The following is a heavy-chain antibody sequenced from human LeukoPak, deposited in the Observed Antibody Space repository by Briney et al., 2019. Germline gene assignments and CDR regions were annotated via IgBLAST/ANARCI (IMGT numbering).Heavy chain of an antibody. J-gene: IGHJ4*02. V-gene: IGHV1-2*02. CDR2: INTHNGAT. CDR1: GYTFTGYY. Sequence: ASVKVSCKASGYTFTGYYVHWVRQAPGQGLEWMGWINTHNGATNYAQHFQGRVTMTTDTAVTTAYMDLDGLISDDAAVYFCARGPIGGLRKGFDIWGQGTLVTVSS. CDR3: ARGPIGGLRKGFDI. D-gene: IGHD1-26*01.